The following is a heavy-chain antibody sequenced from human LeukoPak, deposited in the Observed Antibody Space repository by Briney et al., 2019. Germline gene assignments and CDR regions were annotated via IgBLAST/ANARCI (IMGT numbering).Heavy chain of an antibody. Sequence: ASVTVSCKASGYTFTGYYMHWVRQAPGQGLEWMGWINPNSGGTNYAQKFQGRVTMTRDTSISTAYMELSRLRSDDTAVYYCVRGLYYDSSGYYYEKKTYYYMDVWGKGTTVTISS. CDR2: INPNSGGT. V-gene: IGHV1-2*02. CDR1: GYTFTGYY. CDR3: VRGLYYDSSGYYYEKKTYYYMDV. J-gene: IGHJ6*03. D-gene: IGHD3-22*01.